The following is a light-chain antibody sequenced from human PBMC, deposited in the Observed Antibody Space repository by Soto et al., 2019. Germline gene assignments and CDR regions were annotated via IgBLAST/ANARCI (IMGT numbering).Light chain of an antibody. CDR1: QGISKY. Sequence: DIQMTQSPSSLSASVGDRVTITCRASQGISKYLAWYQQKPGKVPKLLIYAASTLQSGVPSRFSGSGSGTDFTLTISSLQPEDVATYYCQKYNSGRFTFGPGTKVDIK. V-gene: IGKV1-27*01. CDR2: AAS. CDR3: QKYNSGRFT. J-gene: IGKJ3*01.